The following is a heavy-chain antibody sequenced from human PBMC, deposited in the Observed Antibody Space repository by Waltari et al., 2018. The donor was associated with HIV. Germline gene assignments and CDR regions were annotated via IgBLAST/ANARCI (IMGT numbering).Heavy chain of an antibody. V-gene: IGHV1-69*13. J-gene: IGHJ3*02. D-gene: IGHD1-26*01. CDR2: IIPIVGTA. CDR3: ARGHSGSSDDAFDI. Sequence: QVQLVQSGAEVKKPGSSVKVSCKASGGAFSRYAISWVRHAPGQGLEWMGGIIPIVGTANYAQKFQGRVTITADESTSTAYMELSSLRSEDTAVYYCARGHSGSSDDAFDIWGQGTMVTVSS. CDR1: GGAFSRYA.